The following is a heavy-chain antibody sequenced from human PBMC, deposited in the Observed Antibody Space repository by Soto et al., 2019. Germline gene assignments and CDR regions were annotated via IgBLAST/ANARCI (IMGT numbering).Heavy chain of an antibody. CDR2: IYYSGST. CDR3: ARRKRSGWYGNWFDP. CDR1: GGSISSYY. J-gene: IGHJ5*02. D-gene: IGHD6-19*01. V-gene: IGHV4-59*01. Sequence: SETLSLTCTVSGGSISSYYWSWIRQPPGKGLEWIGYIYYSGSTNYNPSLKSRVTISVDTSKNQFSLKLSSVTAADTAVYYCARRKRSGWYGNWFDPWGQGTLVTSPQ.